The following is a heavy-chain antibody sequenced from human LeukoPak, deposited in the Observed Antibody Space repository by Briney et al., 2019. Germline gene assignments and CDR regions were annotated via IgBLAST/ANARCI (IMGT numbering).Heavy chain of an antibody. J-gene: IGHJ6*03. CDR1: GFTVSSNY. D-gene: IGHD1-1*01. CDR3: ARAQLERRGYYYYMDV. CDR2: IYSGGST. V-gene: IGHV3-66*01. Sequence: GGSLRLSCAASGFTVSSNYMSWVRQAPGKGLEWVSVIYSGGSTYYADSVKGRFTISRDNSKNTLYLQMNSLRAEDTAVYYCARAQLERRGYYYYMDVWGKGTTVTVSS.